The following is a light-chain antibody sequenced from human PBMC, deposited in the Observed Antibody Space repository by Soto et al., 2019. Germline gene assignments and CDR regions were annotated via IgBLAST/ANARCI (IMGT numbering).Light chain of an antibody. Sequence: DLPMTQSPSSLSASVGDRVTITCRASQSISSYLNWYQQKPGKAPKLLIYAASSLQSGVPSSFSGSGSGTDLRLTISSLQPEDFATYYCQQSYSTRPLTFGGGTKVEIK. J-gene: IGKJ4*01. V-gene: IGKV1-39*01. CDR1: QSISSY. CDR3: QQSYSTRPLT. CDR2: AAS.